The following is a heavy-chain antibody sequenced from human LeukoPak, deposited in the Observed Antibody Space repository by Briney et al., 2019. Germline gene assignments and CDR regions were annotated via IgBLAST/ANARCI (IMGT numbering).Heavy chain of an antibody. D-gene: IGHD5-12*01. V-gene: IGHV4-30-2*01. CDR3: ARVHGGSSRGVAGGYTPRYYFDY. Sequence: SQTLSLTCAVSGGSISSGGYSWSWIRQPPGKGLEWIGYIYHSGSTYYNPSLKSRVTISVDRSKNQFSLKLSSVTAADTAVYYCARVHGGSSRGVAGGYTPRYYFDYWGQGTLVTVSS. CDR1: GGSISSGGYS. J-gene: IGHJ4*02. CDR2: IYHSGST.